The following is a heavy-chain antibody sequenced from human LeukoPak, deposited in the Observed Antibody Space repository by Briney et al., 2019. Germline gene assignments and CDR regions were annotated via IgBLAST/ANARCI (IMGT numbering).Heavy chain of an antibody. D-gene: IGHD5-24*01. CDR1: GGSISSYY. J-gene: IGHJ3*02. V-gene: IGHV4-59*01. Sequence: SETLSLTCTVSGGSISSYYWSWIRQPPGKGLEWIGYIYYSGSTNYNPSLKSRVTISVDTPKNQFSLKLSSVTAADTAVYYCARFWAFDGYKYSAIDIWGQGTMVTVSS. CDR2: IYYSGST. CDR3: ARFWAFDGYKYSAIDI.